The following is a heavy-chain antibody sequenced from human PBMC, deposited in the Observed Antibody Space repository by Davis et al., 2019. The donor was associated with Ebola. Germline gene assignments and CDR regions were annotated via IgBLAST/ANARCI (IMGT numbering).Heavy chain of an antibody. D-gene: IGHD3-16*01. CDR1: GGSISSYY. V-gene: IGHV4-59*12. J-gene: IGHJ6*02. Sequence: PSETLSLTCTVSGGSISSYYWSWIRQPPGKGLEWIGYIYYSGSTNYNPSLKSRVTISVDTSKNQFSLKLSSVTAADTAVYYCASLGGAGKHYYYYGMDVWGQGTTVTVSS. CDR3: ASLGGAGKHYYYYGMDV. CDR2: IYYSGST.